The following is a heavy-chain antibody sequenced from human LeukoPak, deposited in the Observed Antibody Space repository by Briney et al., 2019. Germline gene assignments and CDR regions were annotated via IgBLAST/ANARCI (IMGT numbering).Heavy chain of an antibody. CDR1: GFPFDDYG. CDR3: ARRKGPYGSVTYYDS. V-gene: IGHV3-20*04. D-gene: IGHD3-10*01. CDR2: VSWNGAYT. J-gene: IGHJ4*02. Sequence: GGSLRLSCAASGFPFDDYGMSWVRLAPGKGLEWVSGVSWNGAYTEYADSVRGRFTISRDNAKKSLYLQMNSLRVDDTALYYCARRKGPYGSVTYYDSWGQGTLVSVSS.